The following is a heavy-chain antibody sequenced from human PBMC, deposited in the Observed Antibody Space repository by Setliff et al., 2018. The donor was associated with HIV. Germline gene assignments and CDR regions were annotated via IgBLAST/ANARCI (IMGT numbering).Heavy chain of an antibody. D-gene: IGHD4-17*01. CDR3: ARAAVTTFYYYYGMDV. Sequence: PSETLSLTCTVAGGSISSGSYYWSWIRQPAGKGLEWIGRIYTSGSTNYNPSLKSRVTISVDTSKNQFSLKLSPVTAADTAVYYCARAAVTTFYYYYGMDVWGQGTTVTVSS. J-gene: IGHJ6*02. CDR2: IYTSGST. CDR1: GGSISSGSYY. V-gene: IGHV4-61*02.